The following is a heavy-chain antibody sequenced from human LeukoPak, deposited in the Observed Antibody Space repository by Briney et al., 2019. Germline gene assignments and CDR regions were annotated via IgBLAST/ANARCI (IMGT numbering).Heavy chain of an antibody. V-gene: IGHV4-39*01. CDR3: ARSHNDYYDSSGSFDY. Sequence: SETLSLTCTVSGGSISSSSYYWGWIRQPPGKGLEWIGSIYYSGSTYYNPSLKSRVTISVDTSKNQFSLKLSSVTAADTAVYYCARSHNDYYDSSGSFDYWGQGTLVTVSS. D-gene: IGHD3-22*01. CDR2: IYYSGST. J-gene: IGHJ4*02. CDR1: GGSISSSSYY.